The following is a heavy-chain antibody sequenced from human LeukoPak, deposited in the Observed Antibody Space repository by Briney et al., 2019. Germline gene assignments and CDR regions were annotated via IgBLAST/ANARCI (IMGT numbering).Heavy chain of an antibody. CDR3: ARDLYYYDSSGYPEYFQH. J-gene: IGHJ1*01. Sequence: PGGSLRLSCAASGFTFSSYSMNWVRQAPGKGLEWVSSISSSSSYIYYADSVKGRFTISRDNAKNSLYLQMNSLRAEDTAVYYCARDLYYYDSSGYPEYFQHWGQGTLVTVSS. CDR1: GFTFSSYS. D-gene: IGHD3-22*01. V-gene: IGHV3-21*01. CDR2: ISSSSSYI.